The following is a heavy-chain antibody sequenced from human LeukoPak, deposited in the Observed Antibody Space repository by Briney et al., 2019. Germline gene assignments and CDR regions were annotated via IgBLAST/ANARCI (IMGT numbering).Heavy chain of an antibody. CDR3: ARGFSGPATPYFDY. D-gene: IGHD2-15*01. Sequence: SVKVSCKASGYTFSSYDINWVRQAPGQGLEWMGGIIPIFDTPNYAQKFQGRVTITADKSTSTAYMELSSLRSEDTAVYFCARGFSGPATPYFDYWGQGTLVTVSS. CDR1: GYTFSSYD. CDR2: IIPIFDTP. V-gene: IGHV1-69*06. J-gene: IGHJ4*02.